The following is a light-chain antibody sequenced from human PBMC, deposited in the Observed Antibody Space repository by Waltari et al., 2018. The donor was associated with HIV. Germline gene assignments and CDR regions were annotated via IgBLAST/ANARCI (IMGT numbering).Light chain of an antibody. CDR3: QVWDSSSDHPRVV. Sequence: SDVLTQPPSVSVAPGQTARIPRGGNSIGSKSVHWYQQRPGQAPVLVVYDNGGRPSGIPERFSGSKSGNTATLTISRVEAGDEADFYCQVWDSSSDHPRVVFGGGTKVTVL. CDR2: DNG. J-gene: IGLJ2*01. CDR1: SIGSKS. V-gene: IGLV3-21*02.